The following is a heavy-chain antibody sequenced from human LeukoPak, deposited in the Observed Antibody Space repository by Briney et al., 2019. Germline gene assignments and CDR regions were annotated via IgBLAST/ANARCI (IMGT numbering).Heavy chain of an antibody. CDR3: ARHAEYNSGWHFYLDH. J-gene: IGHJ4*02. D-gene: IGHD6-19*01. CDR2: VHNVGST. CDR1: GVSTTNGIYY. V-gene: IGHV4-39*01. Sequence: SETLSLTCTVSGVSTTNGIYYWAWIRQPPGKGLEWIGGVHNVGSTYYNLSLRSRATMSIDTSKNQFSLRLNSVTAADTAVYYCARHAEYNSGWHFYLDHWGQGILVTVSS.